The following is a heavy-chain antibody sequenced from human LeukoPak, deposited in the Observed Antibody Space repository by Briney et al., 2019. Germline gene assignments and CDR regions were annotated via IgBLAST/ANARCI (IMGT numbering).Heavy chain of an antibody. V-gene: IGHV3-66*04. CDR2: IYSGGST. D-gene: IGHD6-19*01. CDR3: AKQKIAVAGRSFDY. J-gene: IGHJ4*02. Sequence: GGSLRLSCAASGFTVSSNYMSWVRQAPGKGLEWVSAIYSGGSTYYADSVKGRFTISRDNSKNTLYLQMNSLRAEDTAVYYCAKQKIAVAGRSFDYWGQGTLVTVSS. CDR1: GFTVSSNY.